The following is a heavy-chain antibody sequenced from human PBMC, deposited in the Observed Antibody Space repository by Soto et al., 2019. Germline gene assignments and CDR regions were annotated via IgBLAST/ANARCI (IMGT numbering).Heavy chain of an antibody. CDR2: IIPILGIA. Sequence: QVQLVQSGAEVKKPGSSVKVSCKASGGTFSSYTISWVRQAPGPGLEWMGRIIPILGIANYAQKFQGRVTITADKSTSTAYMELSSLRYEDTAVYYCARVHCSGGSCYNWFDPWGQGTLVTVSS. CDR1: GGTFSSYT. D-gene: IGHD2-15*01. V-gene: IGHV1-69*02. J-gene: IGHJ5*02. CDR3: ARVHCSGGSCYNWFDP.